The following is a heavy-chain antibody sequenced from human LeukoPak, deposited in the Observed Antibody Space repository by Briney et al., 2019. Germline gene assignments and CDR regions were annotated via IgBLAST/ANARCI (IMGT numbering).Heavy chain of an antibody. CDR1: GGSFSGYY. D-gene: IGHD2-8*01. CDR3: ARVGVYYCTNGVCYNDAFDI. Sequence: SETLSLTCAVYGGSFSGYYWSWIRQPPGKELEWIGEIHHSGSTNYNPSLKSRVTISVDTSKNQFSLKLSSVTAADTAVYYCARVGVYYCTNGVCYNDAFDIWGQGTMVTVSS. J-gene: IGHJ3*02. V-gene: IGHV4-34*01. CDR2: IHHSGST.